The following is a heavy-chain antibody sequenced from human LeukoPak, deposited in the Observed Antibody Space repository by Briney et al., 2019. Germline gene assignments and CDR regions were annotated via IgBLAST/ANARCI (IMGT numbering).Heavy chain of an antibody. J-gene: IGHJ3*02. V-gene: IGHV3-21*01. Sequence: GGSLRLSCAASGFTFSSYSMNWVRQAPGKGLEWVSSISSSSSYIYYADSVKGRFTISRDNAKNSLYLQMNSLRAEDTAVYYCARVLVITTIFDAFDIWGQGTMVTVSS. CDR1: GFTFSSYS. D-gene: IGHD3-22*01. CDR2: ISSSSSYI. CDR3: ARVLVITTIFDAFDI.